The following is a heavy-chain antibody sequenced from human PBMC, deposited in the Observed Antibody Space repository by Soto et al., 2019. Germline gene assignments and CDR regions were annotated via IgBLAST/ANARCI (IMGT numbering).Heavy chain of an antibody. Sequence: SETLSLTCTVSGGSISSYYWSWIRQPPGKGPEWIGYIYYSGSTNYNPSLKSRVTISVDTSKNQFSLKLSSVTAADTAVYYCASGYSGYPFDYWGQGTLVTVS. D-gene: IGHD5-12*01. V-gene: IGHV4-59*01. CDR3: ASGYSGYPFDY. CDR2: IYYSGST. CDR1: GGSISSYY. J-gene: IGHJ4*02.